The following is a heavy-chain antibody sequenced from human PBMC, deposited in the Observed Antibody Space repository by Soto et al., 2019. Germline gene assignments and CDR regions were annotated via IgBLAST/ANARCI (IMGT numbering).Heavy chain of an antibody. CDR1: GFTFSSYA. CDR2: ISGSGAST. Sequence: EVQLLESGGGLVQPGGSLRLSCAASGFTFSSYAMSWVRQAPGKGLEWVSAISGSGASTYYADSVKGRFTISRDNSKNTLYLQMSSLRAEVTAVYYCAHFDWFIDYWGQGTLVTVSS. D-gene: IGHD3-9*01. V-gene: IGHV3-23*01. J-gene: IGHJ4*02. CDR3: AHFDWFIDY.